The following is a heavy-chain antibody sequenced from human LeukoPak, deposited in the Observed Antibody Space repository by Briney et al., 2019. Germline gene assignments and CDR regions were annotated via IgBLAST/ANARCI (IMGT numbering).Heavy chain of an antibody. J-gene: IGHJ4*02. D-gene: IGHD3-16*01. CDR1: GYTFTSYY. CDR2: INPSGGST. Sequence: GASVKVSCKASGYTFTSYYMHWVRQAPGQGLEWMGIINPSGGSTSYAQKFQGRVTMTRDTSTSTVYMELSSLRSEDTAVYYCARVCRLPGEAVGAAEGFDYWGQGTLVTVSS. V-gene: IGHV1-46*01. CDR3: ARVCRLPGEAVGAAEGFDY.